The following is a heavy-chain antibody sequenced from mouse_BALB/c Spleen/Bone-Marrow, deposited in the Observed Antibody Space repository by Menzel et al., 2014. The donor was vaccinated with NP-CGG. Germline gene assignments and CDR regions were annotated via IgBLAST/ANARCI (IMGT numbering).Heavy chain of an antibody. Sequence: VQLQQSGAELVKPGASVKLSCKASGYTFTSYYMYWVRQRPGQGLEWIGEINPINVGTNFSKRFKSRATLTVDKSSSTAFMQLSTLTSEDSAVYYCTRSNYGYWYFDVWGAGTTVTVSS. CDR3: TRSNYGYWYFDV. V-gene: IGHV1S81*02. CDR2: INPINVGT. D-gene: IGHD1-1*01. J-gene: IGHJ1*01. CDR1: GYTFTSYY.